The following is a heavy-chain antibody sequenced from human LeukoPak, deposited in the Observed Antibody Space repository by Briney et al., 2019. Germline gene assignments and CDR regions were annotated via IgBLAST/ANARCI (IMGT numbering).Heavy chain of an antibody. D-gene: IGHD2-15*01. J-gene: IGHJ4*02. CDR3: ARHGDGGLDY. V-gene: IGHV3-48*02. CDR2: ISSSSSNT. Sequence: GGSLRLSCAASGFTFSNYNINCVRQAPGKGLEWVSYISSSSSNTYYADSVKGRFTISRDNAKNSLYLQMNSLRDEDTAVYYCARHGDGGLDYWGQGTLVTVSS. CDR1: GFTFSNYN.